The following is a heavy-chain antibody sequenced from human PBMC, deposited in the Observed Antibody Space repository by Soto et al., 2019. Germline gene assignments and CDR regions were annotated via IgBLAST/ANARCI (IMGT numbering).Heavy chain of an antibody. CDR3: ARTVDIVDTQYCSGASCPEYGSYYYYGMDV. D-gene: IGHD2-15*01. V-gene: IGHV1-69*13. CDR1: GGTFSSYA. Sequence: SVKVSCKASGGTFSSYAISWVRQAPGQGLEWMGGIIPIFGTANYAQKFQGRVTITADESTSTAYMELSSLSSEDTAVYYCARTVDIVDTQYCSGASCPEYGSYYYYGMDVWG. J-gene: IGHJ6*02. CDR2: IIPIFGTA.